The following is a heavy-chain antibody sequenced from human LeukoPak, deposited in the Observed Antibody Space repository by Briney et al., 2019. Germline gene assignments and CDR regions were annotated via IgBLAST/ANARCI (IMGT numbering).Heavy chain of an antibody. CDR2: IYYSGST. CDR1: GGSISSSSYY. J-gene: IGHJ4*02. Sequence: SETLSLTCTVSGGSISSSSYYWGWIRQPPGKGLEWIGSIYYSGSTYYNPSLKSRVTISVDTSKNQFSLKLSSVTAADTAVYYSARDRSHYDFWSGSTQKHFDYWGQGTLVTVSS. D-gene: IGHD3-3*01. V-gene: IGHV4-39*07. CDR3: ARDRSHYDFWSGSTQKHFDY.